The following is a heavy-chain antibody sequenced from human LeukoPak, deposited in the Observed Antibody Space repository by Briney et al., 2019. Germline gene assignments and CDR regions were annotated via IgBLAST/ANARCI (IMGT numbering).Heavy chain of an antibody. CDR3: AKDGLQSSEWSPPLNC. V-gene: IGHV3-23*01. CDR2: ISGNAGST. D-gene: IGHD3-3*01. Sequence: GGSLRLTCAASGFTLSSYAMSWVRQAPGKGLEWVSLISGNAGSTHYADSVKGRSTISRDITKNTLYMQMNSLRAEDTATYYCAKDGLQSSEWSPPLNCWGQGILVIVSS. J-gene: IGHJ4*02. CDR1: GFTLSSYA.